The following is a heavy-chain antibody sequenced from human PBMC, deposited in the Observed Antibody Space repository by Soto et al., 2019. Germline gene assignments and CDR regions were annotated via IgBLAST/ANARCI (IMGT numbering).Heavy chain of an antibody. V-gene: IGHV4-31*03. CDR1: GGSISSGGYY. CDR3: ARWVGATSFDY. CDR2: IYYSGST. D-gene: IGHD1-26*01. Sequence: QVQLQESGPGLVKPSQTLSLTCTVSGGSISSGGYYWSWIRQHPGKGLEWIGYIYYSGSTYYNPSLKRRXTXSXDTSKNQFSLKLSSVTAADTAVYYCARWVGATSFDYWGQGTLVTVSS. J-gene: IGHJ4*02.